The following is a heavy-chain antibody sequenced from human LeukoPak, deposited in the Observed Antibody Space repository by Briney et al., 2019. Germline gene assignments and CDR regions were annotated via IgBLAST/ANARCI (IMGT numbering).Heavy chain of an antibody. D-gene: IGHD3-10*02. CDR3: ARDWVLFDYYYYMDV. V-gene: IGHV4-4*02. J-gene: IGHJ6*03. CDR1: GGSISSSNW. CDR2: IYHSGST. Sequence: PSGTLSLTCAVSGGSISSSNWWSWVRQPPGKWLEWIGEIYHSGSTNYNPSLKSRVTISVDKSKNQFSLKLSSVTAADTAVYYCARDWVLFDYYYYMDVWGKGTTVTVSS.